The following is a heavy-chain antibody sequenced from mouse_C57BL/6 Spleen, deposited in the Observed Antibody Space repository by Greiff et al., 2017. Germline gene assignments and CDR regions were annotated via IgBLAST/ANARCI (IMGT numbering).Heavy chain of an antibody. CDR1: GFTFSDYG. V-gene: IGHV5-17*01. J-gene: IGHJ2*01. CDR2: ISSGSSTI. Sequence: EVKLMESGGGLVKPGGSLKLSCAASGFTFSDYGMHWVRQAPEKGLEWVAYISSGSSTISYADTVKGRFTISRDNAKNTLFLQMTRLRSEDTAMYYCARGGIYYGSSYGLLDYWGQGTTLTVSS. D-gene: IGHD1-1*01. CDR3: ARGGIYYGSSYGLLDY.